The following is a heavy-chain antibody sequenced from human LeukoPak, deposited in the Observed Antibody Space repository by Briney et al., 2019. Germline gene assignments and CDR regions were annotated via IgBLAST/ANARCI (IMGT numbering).Heavy chain of an antibody. CDR1: GYTFTSYG. CDR2: ISAYNGNT. CDR3: AVYCGGVCYNYFQH. V-gene: IGHV1-18*01. D-gene: IGHD2-21*02. J-gene: IGHJ1*01. Sequence: ASVKVSCKASGYTFTSYGISWVRQAPGQGLEWMGCISAYNGNTNYAQKLQGRVTMTTDTSTSTAYIELRSLRSDDTAVYYCAVYCGGVCYNYFQHWGQGTLVTVSS.